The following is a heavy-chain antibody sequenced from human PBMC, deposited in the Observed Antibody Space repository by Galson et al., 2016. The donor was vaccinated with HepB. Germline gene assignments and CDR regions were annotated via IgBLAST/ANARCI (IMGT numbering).Heavy chain of an antibody. CDR1: GFTFNNYA. J-gene: IGHJ4*02. Sequence: SLRLSCAASGFTFNNYALSWVRQAPGKGLEWVSSISGSYGNTYYADSVKGRFTISWANSESTLYLQMDTLRAEDTAIYYCAKDMDSAWYIHYWCQGTLVTVSS. D-gene: IGHD6-19*01. CDR2: ISGSYGNT. CDR3: AKDMDSAWYIHY. V-gene: IGHV3-23*01.